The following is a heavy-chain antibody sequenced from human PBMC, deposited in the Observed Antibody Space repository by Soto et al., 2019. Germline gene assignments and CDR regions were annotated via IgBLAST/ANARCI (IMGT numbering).Heavy chain of an antibody. J-gene: IGHJ6*03. V-gene: IGHV1-2*04. D-gene: IGHD1-26*01. CDR1: GYTFTGYY. CDR3: ARGRRWVPGYYYYYYMDV. Sequence: ASVKVSCKASGYTFTGYYMHWVRQAPGQGLEWIGWINPNSGGTNYAQKFQGWVTMTRDTSISTAYMELSRLRSDDTAVYYCARGRRWVPGYYYYYYMDVWGKGTTVTVSS. CDR2: INPNSGGT.